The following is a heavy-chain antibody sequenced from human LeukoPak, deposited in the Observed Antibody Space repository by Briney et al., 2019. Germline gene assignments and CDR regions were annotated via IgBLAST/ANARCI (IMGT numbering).Heavy chain of an antibody. CDR1: GYTFTGYN. CDR2: INPNSGGT. V-gene: IGHV1-2*06. Sequence: ASVKVSCKASGYTFTGYNMHWVRQAPGQGLEWMGRINPNSGGTNYAQKFQGRVTMTRDTSISTAYMELSRLRSDDTAVYYCARAHYDFWSGYYTAEDYWGQGTLVTVSS. J-gene: IGHJ4*02. D-gene: IGHD3-3*01. CDR3: ARAHYDFWSGYYTAEDY.